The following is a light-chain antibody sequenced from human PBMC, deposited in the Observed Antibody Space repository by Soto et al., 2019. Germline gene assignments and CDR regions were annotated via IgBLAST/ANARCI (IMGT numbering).Light chain of an antibody. CDR3: QEYNNWPALT. CDR1: QSVSSN. V-gene: IGKV3-15*01. Sequence: EIVMTPSPATLSVSPGERATLSCRANQSVSSNLAWYQQKPGQAPRLLISGASTRATGIPDRFSGSGSGTEFTLIISSLQSEDFAVYYCQEYNNWPALTFGGGTKVAIK. J-gene: IGKJ4*01. CDR2: GAS.